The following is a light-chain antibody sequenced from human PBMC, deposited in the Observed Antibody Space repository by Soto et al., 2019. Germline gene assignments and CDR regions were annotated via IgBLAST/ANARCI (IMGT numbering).Light chain of an antibody. CDR1: GSDVGGYDY. Sequence: QSALTQPASVSGSPGQSITISCTGNGSDVGGYDYVSWYQHHPGKAPKLMIFDVSTRPSGISIRFSGSKSGNTASLTISGLQAEDEADFYCSSYTSSSTLIFGGGTKLTVL. J-gene: IGLJ2*01. V-gene: IGLV2-14*03. CDR3: SSYTSSSTLI. CDR2: DVS.